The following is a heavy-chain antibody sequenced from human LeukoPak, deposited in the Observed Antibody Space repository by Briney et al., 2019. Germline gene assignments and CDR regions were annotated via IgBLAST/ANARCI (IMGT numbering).Heavy chain of an antibody. J-gene: IGHJ4*02. CDR3: ARGAAVALEL. CDR1: GFTLTDYN. CDR2: IRFDGTTE. V-gene: IGHV3-30*02. D-gene: IGHD6-19*01. Sequence: GGSLGLSCGASGFTLTDYNMHWVRQAPGKGLEYMAFIRFDGTTEYYTDSVKGRFTMSRDKSKNTLYLQMNSLRGEDTAVYYCARGAAVALELWGQGTLVTVSS.